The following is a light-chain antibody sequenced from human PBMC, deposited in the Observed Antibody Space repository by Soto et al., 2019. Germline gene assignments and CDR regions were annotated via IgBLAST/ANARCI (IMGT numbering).Light chain of an antibody. Sequence: EIVLTQSPGTLSLSPGERATLSCRASQSVSSSYLAWYQQKPGQAPRLLIDGASSKATSIPDRFSGSGSGTDFTLTMSRLEPEDFAVYSCQPYGRQTTFGGGTKVEIK. CDR2: GAS. V-gene: IGKV3-20*01. CDR1: QSVSSSY. CDR3: QPYGRQTT. J-gene: IGKJ4*01.